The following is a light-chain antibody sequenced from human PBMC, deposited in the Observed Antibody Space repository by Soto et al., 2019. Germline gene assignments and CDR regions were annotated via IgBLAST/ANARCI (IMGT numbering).Light chain of an antibody. J-gene: IGKJ5*01. CDR2: GAS. CDR3: QQYGSSLPIT. CDR1: HSVSSSY. V-gene: IGKV3-20*01. Sequence: EIVLTQSPGTLSFSPGERATLSCRASHSVSSSYLAWYQQKPGQAPRLLIYGASSRATGIPDRFSGSGSGTDFTLTISSLEPEDFAVYYCQQYGSSLPITFGQGTRLEIK.